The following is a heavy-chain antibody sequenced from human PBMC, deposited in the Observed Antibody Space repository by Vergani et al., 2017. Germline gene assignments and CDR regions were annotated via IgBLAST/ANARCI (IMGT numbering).Heavy chain of an antibody. D-gene: IGHD3-10*01. CDR1: GGSISSGDHC. CDR3: ARGRGDNWYFDL. CDR2: IFYSGTT. V-gene: IGHV4-31*11. Sequence: QVQLQESGPGVVKPSQTLSLTCAVSGGSISSGDHCWTWIRQRPGKGLEWIGYIFYSGTTYDNPSLRSRLTISVATSQNQFSLKLRSVTAADTAVYYCARGRGDNWYFDLWGRGTLVTVSS. J-gene: IGHJ2*01.